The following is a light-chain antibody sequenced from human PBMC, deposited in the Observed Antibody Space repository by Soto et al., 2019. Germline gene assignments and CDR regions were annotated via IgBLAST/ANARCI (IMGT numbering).Light chain of an antibody. V-gene: IGKV3-20*01. CDR1: QSVSSSY. Sequence: ETVLTQSPGTLSLSPGERATLSCRASQSVSSSYLAWYQQKPGQAPRLLIYGASSRATGIPDRFSGSGSGTEFTLSIIRLEPEDFAVYYCQQYGRSPPAWTFGQGTKVEIK. CDR2: GAS. CDR3: QQYGRSPPAWT. J-gene: IGKJ1*01.